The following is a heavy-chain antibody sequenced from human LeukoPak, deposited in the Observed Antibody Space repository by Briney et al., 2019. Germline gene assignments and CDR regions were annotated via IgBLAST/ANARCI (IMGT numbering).Heavy chain of an antibody. CDR3: ARGRRWFDP. CDR2: ISSSGSTI. CDR1: GFTFSSCE. J-gene: IGHJ5*02. V-gene: IGHV3-48*03. Sequence: GSLRLSCAASGFTFSSCEMNWVRQAPGKGLEWVSYISSSGSTIYYADSVKGRFTISRDNAKNSLYLQMNSLRAEDTAVYYCARGRRWFDPWGQGTLVTVSS.